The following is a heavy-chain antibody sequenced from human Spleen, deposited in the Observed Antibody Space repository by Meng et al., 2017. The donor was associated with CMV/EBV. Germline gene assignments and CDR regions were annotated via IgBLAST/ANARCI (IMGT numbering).Heavy chain of an antibody. V-gene: IGHV4-39*07. CDR3: ARSPYSGSALPFFDY. CDR2: IYYSGST. J-gene: IGHJ4*02. CDR1: GGSISSSSYY. Sequence: QLQQWGAGLLKPSETLSLTCAVYGGSISSSSYYWGWIRQPPGKGLEWIGSIYYSGSTYYNPSLKSRVTISVDTSKNQFSLKLSSVTAADTAVYYCARSPYSGSALPFFDYWGQGSLVTVSS. D-gene: IGHD1-26*01.